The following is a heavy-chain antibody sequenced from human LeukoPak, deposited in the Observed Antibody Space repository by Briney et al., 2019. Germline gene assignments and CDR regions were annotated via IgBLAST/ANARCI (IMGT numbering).Heavy chain of an antibody. CDR1: GFTFSSYA. V-gene: IGHV3-64*01. D-gene: IGHD5-18*01. CDR3: ARGYSYGFFDY. Sequence: QPGGSLRLSCAASGFTFSSYAMHWVRQAPGKGLEYVSAISSNGGSTYYANSVKGRFTISGDNSKNTLYLQMGSLRAEDMAVYYCARGYSYGFFDYWGQGTLVTVSS. J-gene: IGHJ4*02. CDR2: ISSNGGST.